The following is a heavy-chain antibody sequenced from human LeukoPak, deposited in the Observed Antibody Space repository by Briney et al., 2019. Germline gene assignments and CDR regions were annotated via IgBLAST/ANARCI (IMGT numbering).Heavy chain of an antibody. J-gene: IGHJ2*01. CDR2: TSDSGGST. CDR3: AKDTSTVPWYFDL. Sequence: GGSRRLSCAASGFTFISYAMSWVRQAPGKGLEWVSATSDSGGSTYYADSVKGRFTISRDNSKNTLYLQMNSLRVEDTAIYYGAKDTSTVPWYFDLWGRGTLVTVSS. D-gene: IGHD4-17*01. V-gene: IGHV3-23*01. CDR1: GFTFISYA.